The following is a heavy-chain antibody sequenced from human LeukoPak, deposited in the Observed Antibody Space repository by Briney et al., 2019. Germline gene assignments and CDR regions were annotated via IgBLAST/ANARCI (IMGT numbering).Heavy chain of an antibody. V-gene: IGHV3-30*04. Sequence: PGGSLRLSCAASGFTFSIYAMHWVRQAPGKGLEWVAVISYDGSNKFYADSVKGRFTISRDNSKSTLYLQMNSLRAEDTAVYYCAREEWQQLAFDYWGQGTLVTVSS. CDR1: GFTFSIYA. D-gene: IGHD6-13*01. J-gene: IGHJ4*02. CDR3: AREEWQQLAFDY. CDR2: ISYDGSNK.